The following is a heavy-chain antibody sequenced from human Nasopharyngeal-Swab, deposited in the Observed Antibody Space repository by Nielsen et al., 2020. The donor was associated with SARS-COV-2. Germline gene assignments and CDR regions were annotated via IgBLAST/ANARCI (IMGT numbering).Heavy chain of an antibody. J-gene: IGHJ6*02. Sequence: WVRQAPGQGLEGMGWINTNTGNPTYAQGFTGRFVFSLDTSVSTAYLQISSLKAEDTAVYYCARVRDAYYDFWSGYGMDVWGQGTTVTVSS. V-gene: IGHV7-4-1*02. D-gene: IGHD3-3*01. CDR2: INTNTGNP. CDR3: ARVRDAYYDFWSGYGMDV.